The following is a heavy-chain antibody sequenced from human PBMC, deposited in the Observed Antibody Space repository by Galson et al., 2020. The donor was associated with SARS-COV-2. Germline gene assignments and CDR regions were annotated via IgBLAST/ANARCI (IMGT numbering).Heavy chain of an antibody. J-gene: IGHJ4*02. CDR1: GFTFSTYG. Sequence: GGSLRLSCAVSGFTFSTYGIHWVRQAPGKGLEWVAVISHDGSKEYYAESVKGRFTISRDNSKNTAHLQMNSVRDEDTAMYYCAVGERVLFYYVDHWGQGTLVTVSS. D-gene: IGHD3-10*02. CDR3: AVGERVLFYYVDH. V-gene: IGHV3-30*03. CDR2: ISHDGSKE.